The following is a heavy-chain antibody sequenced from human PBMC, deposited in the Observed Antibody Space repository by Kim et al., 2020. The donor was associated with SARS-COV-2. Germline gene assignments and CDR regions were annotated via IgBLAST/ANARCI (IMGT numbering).Heavy chain of an antibody. D-gene: IGHD5-12*01. V-gene: IGHV3-15*01. CDR3: TTEGYSGYESFDY. Sequence: YAAPVKGRFTISRDDSKNTLYLQMNSLKTEDTAVYYCTTEGYSGYESFDYWGQGTLVTVSS. J-gene: IGHJ4*02.